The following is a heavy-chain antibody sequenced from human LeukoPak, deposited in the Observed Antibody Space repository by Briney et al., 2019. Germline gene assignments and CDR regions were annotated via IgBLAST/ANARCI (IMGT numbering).Heavy chain of an antibody. J-gene: IGHJ4*02. V-gene: IGHV4-61*09. CDR3: AREGGSYDSSGYYSLHYYFDY. CDR1: GDSIYSGNYY. CDR2: IYSSGTT. Sequence: PSQTLSLTCTVSGDSIYSGNYYWSWIRQPAGKGLEWIGHIYSSGTTIYNPSLKSRVTISVDTSKNQFSLKMSSVTAADTAVYYCAREGGSYDSSGYYSLHYYFDYWGQGTLVTVSS. D-gene: IGHD3-22*01.